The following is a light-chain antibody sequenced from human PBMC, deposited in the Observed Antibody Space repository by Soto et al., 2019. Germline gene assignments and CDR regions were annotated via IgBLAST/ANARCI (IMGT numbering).Light chain of an antibody. CDR1: HSLLNRDDGNTY. CDR2: TLS. V-gene: IGKV2-40*01. Sequence: DIVMTQTPLSLPVTPGEPASISCRSSHSLLNRDDGNTYLDWYLQKPGQSPQVVIYTLSYRASGVPDRFSGSGSGTDFTLKISRVEAEDVGVYYCMQRIEFPLTFGGGTKVDIK. J-gene: IGKJ4*01. CDR3: MQRIEFPLT.